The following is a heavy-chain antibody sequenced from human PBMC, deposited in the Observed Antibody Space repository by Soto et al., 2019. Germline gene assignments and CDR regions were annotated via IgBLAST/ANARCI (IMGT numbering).Heavy chain of an antibody. J-gene: IGHJ2*01. D-gene: IGHD2-15*01. CDR2: ISFSDGGT. V-gene: IGHV3-23*01. CDR1: GFTFSSYA. Sequence: EEQLLESGGGLIQPGGSLRLACAASGFTFSSYAMTWVRQAPGKGLEWVSSISFSDGGTYYADSVKGRLTISRDNSKNTLFLQMNSLRGEDTAVYYCVKDDRILGRRYVDLWGRGTLVTVSS. CDR3: VKDDRILGRRYVDL.